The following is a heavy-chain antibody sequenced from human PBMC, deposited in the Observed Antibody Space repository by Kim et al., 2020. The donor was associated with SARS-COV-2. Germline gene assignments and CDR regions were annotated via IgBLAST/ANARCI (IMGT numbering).Heavy chain of an antibody. D-gene: IGHD5-12*01. Sequence: SVKVSCKASGGTFSSYAISWVRQAPGQGLEWMGGIIPIFGTANYAQKFQGRVTITADESTSTAYMELSSLRSEDTAVYYCAREGWIPYYFDYWGQGTLVTVSS. J-gene: IGHJ4*02. CDR2: IIPIFGTA. CDR1: GGTFSSYA. V-gene: IGHV1-69*13. CDR3: AREGWIPYYFDY.